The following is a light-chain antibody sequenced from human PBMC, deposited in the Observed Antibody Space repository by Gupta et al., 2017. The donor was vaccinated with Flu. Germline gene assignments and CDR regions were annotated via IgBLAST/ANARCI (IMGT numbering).Light chain of an antibody. J-gene: IGLJ3*02. CDR2: DNS. V-gene: IGLV3-21*02. CDR1: NIGSKS. CDR3: QVWLNSRDHRWV. Sequence: SYVLTQPPSVSVAPGQTAKITCGGDNIGSKSVHWYQQKPGQAPVVVVYDNSDRPSGIPERFSGSNSGNNAKPTIYKVEAGDEAEDDGQVWLNSRDHRWVFGGGTKLTVL.